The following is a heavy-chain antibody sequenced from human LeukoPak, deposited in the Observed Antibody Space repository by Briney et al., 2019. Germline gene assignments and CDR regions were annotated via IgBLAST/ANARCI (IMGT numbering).Heavy chain of an antibody. CDR1: GFTFSSYA. J-gene: IGHJ4*02. D-gene: IGHD4-17*01. CDR2: ISGGAGTP. V-gene: IGHV3-23*01. Sequence: GGSLRLSCAASGFTFSSYAMSWVRQAPGKGLEWVSGISGGAGTPYYADSVKGRFTISRDNSKSTLYPQMTSLRAEDTAVYYCAKRRTTVITMDYFDYWGQGTLVTVSS. CDR3: AKRRTTVITMDYFDY.